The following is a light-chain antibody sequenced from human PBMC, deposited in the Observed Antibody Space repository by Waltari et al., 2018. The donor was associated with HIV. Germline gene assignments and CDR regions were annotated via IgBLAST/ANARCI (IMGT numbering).Light chain of an antibody. Sequence: QSALTQPASVSGSPGQSITISCTGSSSDVGAYTYVSWYQQHPDKAPKLVIYDVSNRPSGVSNRFSGSKSGNTASLTISGLQTEDEADYYCNSYSTTYTPCVFGTGTRVTVL. CDR3: NSYSTTYTPCV. CDR2: DVS. V-gene: IGLV2-14*01. CDR1: SSDVGAYTY. J-gene: IGLJ1*01.